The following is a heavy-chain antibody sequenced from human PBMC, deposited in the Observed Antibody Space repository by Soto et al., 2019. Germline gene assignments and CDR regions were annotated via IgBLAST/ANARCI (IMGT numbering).Heavy chain of an antibody. CDR3: ARFAENRYSSGPGAFDI. J-gene: IGHJ3*02. Sequence: ASVKVSCKASGYTFTSYGISWVRQAPGQGLEWMGWISAYNGNTNYAQKLQGRVTMTTDTSTSTAYMELRSLRSDDTAVYYCARFAENRYSSGPGAFDIWGQGTMVTVSS. CDR1: GYTFTSYG. CDR2: ISAYNGNT. V-gene: IGHV1-18*01. D-gene: IGHD6-19*01.